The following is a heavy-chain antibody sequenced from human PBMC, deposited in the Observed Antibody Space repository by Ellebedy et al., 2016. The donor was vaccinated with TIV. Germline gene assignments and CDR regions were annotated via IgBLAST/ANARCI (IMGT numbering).Heavy chain of an antibody. CDR1: GDSINSYY. V-gene: IGHV4-59*01. CDR2: IYYSGST. Sequence: SETLSLTCTVSGDSINSYYWSWIRQPPGKGLEWIGYIYYSGSTNYNPSLKSRVTISVDTSKNQFSLKLSSVTAADTAVYHCARVSSSSSDLRFDPWGQGTLVTVSS. CDR3: ARVSSSSSDLRFDP. D-gene: IGHD6-13*01. J-gene: IGHJ5*02.